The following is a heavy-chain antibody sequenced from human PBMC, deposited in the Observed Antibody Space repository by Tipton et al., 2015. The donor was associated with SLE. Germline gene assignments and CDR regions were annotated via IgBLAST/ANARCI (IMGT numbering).Heavy chain of an antibody. V-gene: IGHV4-39*07. CDR3: ARGGANWGIILDYFDC. CDR1: GGSISSSSYY. Sequence: TLSLTCTVSGGSISSSSYYWGWIRQPPGKGLEWIGSIYYSGSTYYNPSLKSRVTISVDTSKNQFSLKLSSVTAADTAVYYCARGGANWGIILDYFDCWGQGTLVTVSS. CDR2: IYYSGST. J-gene: IGHJ4*02. D-gene: IGHD7-27*01.